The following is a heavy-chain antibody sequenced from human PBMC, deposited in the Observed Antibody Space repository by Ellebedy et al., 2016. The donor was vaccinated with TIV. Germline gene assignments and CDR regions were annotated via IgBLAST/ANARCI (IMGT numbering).Heavy chain of an antibody. CDR3: ARDLSVNWFDP. Sequence: AASVKVSCKASGYTFTASYLHWVRQAPGQGLEWMGWINPNSGGTTYAQSFQGRLTMTRDTSINTAYMELRRLRSDGTAVYYCARDLSVNWFDPWGQGTLVTVSS. J-gene: IGHJ5*02. CDR2: INPNSGGT. D-gene: IGHD5/OR15-5a*01. V-gene: IGHV1-2*02. CDR1: GYTFTASY.